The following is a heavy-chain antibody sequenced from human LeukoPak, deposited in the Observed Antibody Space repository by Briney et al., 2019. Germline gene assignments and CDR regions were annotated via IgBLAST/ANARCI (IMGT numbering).Heavy chain of an antibody. CDR2: ISYDGSNK. D-gene: IGHD4-17*01. Sequence: GGSLRLSCAASGFTFSSYGMHWVRQAPGKGLEWAAVISYDGSNKYYADPVKGRFTISRDNSKNTLYLQMNSLSAEDTAVYYCAKETYGDYRGGTFDYWGQGTLVTVSS. J-gene: IGHJ4*02. CDR1: GFTFSSYG. V-gene: IGHV3-30*18. CDR3: AKETYGDYRGGTFDY.